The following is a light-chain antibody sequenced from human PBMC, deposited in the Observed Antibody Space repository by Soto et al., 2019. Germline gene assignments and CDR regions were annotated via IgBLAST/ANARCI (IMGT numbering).Light chain of an antibody. CDR1: QTLDTW. CDR3: QQLNTYPVT. Sequence: DIQMTQSPSTLSASVGDRVTITCRASQTLDTWLAWYQQKPGKAPKILISDASNLESGVPSRFSGSGSGTEFTLVISSLQPEDFATYYCQQLNTYPVTFGRGTKVDIK. CDR2: DAS. V-gene: IGKV1-5*01. J-gene: IGKJ4*01.